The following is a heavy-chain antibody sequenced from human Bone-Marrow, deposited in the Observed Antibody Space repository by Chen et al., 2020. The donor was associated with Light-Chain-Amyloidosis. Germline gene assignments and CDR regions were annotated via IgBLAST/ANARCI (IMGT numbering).Heavy chain of an antibody. CDR3: AKDLGPKGGYDYY. CDR2: ISGSGGST. CDR1: GFTFSSYA. Sequence: EVQLLESGGGLVQPGGSLRLSCAASGFTFSSYAMSWVSPAPGKGREWVSAISGSGGSTYYADSVKGRFTISRDNSKNTLYLQMNSLRAEDTAVYYCAKDLGPKGGYDYYWGQGTLVTVSS. V-gene: IGHV3-23*01. J-gene: IGHJ4*02. D-gene: IGHD5-12*01.